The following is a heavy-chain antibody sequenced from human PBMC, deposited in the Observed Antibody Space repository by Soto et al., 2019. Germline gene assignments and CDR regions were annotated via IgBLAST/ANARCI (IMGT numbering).Heavy chain of an antibody. CDR1: GFSLTTGRVG. CDR3: THRLVGSGQGY. J-gene: IGHJ4*02. D-gene: IGHD2-15*01. CDR2: IHWNDDN. Sequence: QITLEETGPPLVKPTQTLTLTCTFSGFSLTTGRVGVGWIRQPPGKALEWLAVIHWNDDNHYSPSLKSRLTIPTDTSKNQVVLTLTNMDPVDTATYYCTHRLVGSGQGYWGQGTLVTVSS. V-gene: IGHV2-5*01.